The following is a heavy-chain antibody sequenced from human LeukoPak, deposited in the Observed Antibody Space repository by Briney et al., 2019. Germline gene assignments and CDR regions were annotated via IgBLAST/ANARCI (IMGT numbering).Heavy chain of an antibody. CDR3: ARGPAHYDSSGYSKEFDY. CDR1: GGSFSGYY. V-gene: IGHV4-34*01. J-gene: IGHJ4*02. Sequence: SETLSLTCAVYGGSFSGYYWSRIRQPPGKGLEWIGEINHSGSTNYNPSLKSRVTISVDTSKNQFSLKLSSVTAADTAVYYCARGPAHYDSSGYSKEFDYWGQGTLVTVSS. CDR2: INHSGST. D-gene: IGHD3-22*01.